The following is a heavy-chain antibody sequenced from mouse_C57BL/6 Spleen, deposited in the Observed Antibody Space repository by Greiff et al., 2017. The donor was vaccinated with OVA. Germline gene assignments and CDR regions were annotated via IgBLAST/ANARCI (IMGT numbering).Heavy chain of an antibody. CDR2: INPSTGGT. CDR1: GYSFTGYY. D-gene: IGHD2-1*01. V-gene: IGHV1-42*01. Sequence: EVKLQESGPELVKPGASVKISCKASGYSFTGYYMNWVKQSPEKSLEWIGEINPSTGGTTYNQKFKAKATLTVDKSSSTAYMQLQSLTSEDSAVYYCASSYGNWYFDVWGTGTTVTVSS. CDR3: ASSYGNWYFDV. J-gene: IGHJ1*03.